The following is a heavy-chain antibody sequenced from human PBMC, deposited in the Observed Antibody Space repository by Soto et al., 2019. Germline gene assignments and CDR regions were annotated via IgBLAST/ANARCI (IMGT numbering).Heavy chain of an antibody. CDR3: ARLGGYCSGGSCYTMNWFDP. J-gene: IGHJ5*02. Sequence: PGESLKISCKGSGYSFTSYWIGWVRQMPGKGLEWMGIIYPGDSDTRYSPSFQGQVTISADKSISTAYLQWSSLKASDTAMYYCARLGGYCSGGSCYTMNWFDPWGQGTLVTVSS. CDR2: IYPGDSDT. CDR1: GYSFTSYW. V-gene: IGHV5-51*01. D-gene: IGHD2-15*01.